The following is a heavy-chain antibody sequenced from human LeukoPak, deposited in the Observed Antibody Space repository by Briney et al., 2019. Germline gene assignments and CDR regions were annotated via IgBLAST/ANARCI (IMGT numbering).Heavy chain of an antibody. D-gene: IGHD5-18*01. CDR2: IYYSGST. CDR1: GGSISSYY. CDR3: ARDNTAESDP. Sequence: SETLSLTCTVSGGSISSYYWSWIRQPPGKGLEWIGYIYYSGSTYYNPSLKSRVTISVDTAKNQFSLKLSSVTAADTAVYYCARDNTAESDPWGQGTLVTVSS. V-gene: IGHV4-59*12. J-gene: IGHJ5*02.